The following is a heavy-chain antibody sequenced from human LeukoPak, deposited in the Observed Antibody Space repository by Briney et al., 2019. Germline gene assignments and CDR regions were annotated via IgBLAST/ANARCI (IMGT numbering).Heavy chain of an antibody. J-gene: IGHJ4*02. D-gene: IGHD4-17*01. CDR1: GYTLTELS. CDR2: LDPEDGET. CDR3: ATLVGDYERFDY. V-gene: IGHV1-24*01. Sequence: AASVKVSCKVSGYTLTELSMHWVRQAPGKGLEWMGGLDPEDGETIYAQKFQGRVTMTEDTSTDTAYMELSSLRSEDTAVYYCATLVGDYERFDYWGQGTLVTVSS.